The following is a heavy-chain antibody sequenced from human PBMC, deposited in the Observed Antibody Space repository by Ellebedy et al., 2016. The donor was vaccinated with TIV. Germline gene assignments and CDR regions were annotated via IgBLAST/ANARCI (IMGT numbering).Heavy chain of an antibody. CDR1: GFTFSNYA. J-gene: IGHJ4*02. Sequence: GESLKISCVVSGFTFSNYAMHWVRQAPGKGLEWVAVISSDENTKIYADSVKGRFTISRANSKNTVYMEMNSLRVEETAVYYCAKDYQMDTMTDLDYWGQGTLVTVSS. D-gene: IGHD5-24*01. V-gene: IGHV3-30-3*01. CDR2: ISSDENTK. CDR3: AKDYQMDTMTDLDY.